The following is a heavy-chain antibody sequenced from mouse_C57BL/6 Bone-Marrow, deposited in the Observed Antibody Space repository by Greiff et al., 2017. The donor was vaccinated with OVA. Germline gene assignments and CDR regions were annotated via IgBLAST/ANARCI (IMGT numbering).Heavy chain of an antibody. D-gene: IGHD1-1*01. CDR3: ARRTITTVVATKYFDV. CDR2: IDPSDSYT. V-gene: IGHV1-69*01. CDR1: GYTFTSYW. Sequence: QVQLKESGAELVMPGASVKLSCKASGYTFTSYWMHWVKQRPGQGLEWIGEIDPSDSYTNYNQKFKGKSTLTVDKSSSTAYMQLSSLTSEDSAVYYCARRTITTVVATKYFDVWGTGTTVTVSS. J-gene: IGHJ1*03.